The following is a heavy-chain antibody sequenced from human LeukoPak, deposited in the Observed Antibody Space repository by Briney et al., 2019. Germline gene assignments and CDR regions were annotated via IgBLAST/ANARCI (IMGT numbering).Heavy chain of an antibody. Sequence: SETLSLTCTVSGVSISSGSYYWVWIRQPAGKGLEWIGRIYTTGSTNYNPSFKSRVTISVDTSKNQFSLKLSSVTAADTAVYYCVAGTAMVMDWFDPWGQGTLVTVSS. CDR2: IYTTGST. J-gene: IGHJ5*02. D-gene: IGHD5-18*01. CDR1: GVSISSGSYY. CDR3: VAGTAMVMDWFDP. V-gene: IGHV4-61*02.